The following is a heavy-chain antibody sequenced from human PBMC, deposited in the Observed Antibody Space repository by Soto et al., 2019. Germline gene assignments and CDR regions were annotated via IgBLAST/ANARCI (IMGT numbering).Heavy chain of an antibody. D-gene: IGHD1-1*01. J-gene: IGHJ4*02. Sequence: GGSLRLSCAASGFTFSSYGMHWVRQAPGKGLEWVAVIWYDGSNKYYADSVKGRFTISRDNSKNTLYLQMNSLRAEDTAVYYCERDLGNWIFDYWGQGTLVTVSS. CDR2: IWYDGSNK. CDR1: GFTFSSYG. CDR3: ERDLGNWIFDY. V-gene: IGHV3-33*01.